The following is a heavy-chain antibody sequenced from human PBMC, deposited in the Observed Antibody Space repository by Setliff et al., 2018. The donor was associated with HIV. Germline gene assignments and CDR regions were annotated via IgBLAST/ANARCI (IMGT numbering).Heavy chain of an antibody. V-gene: IGHV4-4*02. D-gene: IGHD3-3*01. CDR1: GGSISSSNW. CDR2: INHSGET. J-gene: IGHJ5*02. Sequence: KTSETLSLTCAVSGGSISSSNWWSWIRQAPGKGLEWIGEINHSGETNYNPSLKSRITVSVDTSENQFALKLASVTAANTAVYYCARGFTIFGVGFSADPTGNWFDPWGQGTLVTVSS. CDR3: ARGFTIFGVGFSADPTGNWFDP.